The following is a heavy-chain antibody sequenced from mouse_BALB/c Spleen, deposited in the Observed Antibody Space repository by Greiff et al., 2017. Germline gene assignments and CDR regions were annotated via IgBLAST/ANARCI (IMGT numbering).Heavy chain of an antibody. J-gene: IGHJ4*01. CDR2: IWAGGST. CDR1: GFSLTSYG. CDR3: ARGITTVVATDYYAMDY. D-gene: IGHD1-1*01. Sequence: VNVVESGPGLVAPSQSLSITCTVSGFSLTSYGVHWVRQPPGKGLEWLGVIWAGGSTNYNSALMSRLSISKDNSKSQVFLKMNSLQTDDTAMYYCARGITTVVATDYYAMDYWGQGTSVTVSS. V-gene: IGHV2-9*02.